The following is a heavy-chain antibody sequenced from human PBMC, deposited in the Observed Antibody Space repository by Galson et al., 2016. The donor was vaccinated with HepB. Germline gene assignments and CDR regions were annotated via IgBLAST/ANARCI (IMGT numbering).Heavy chain of an antibody. Sequence: SETLSLTCTVSGSSIESSNYYWGWTRQPPGKGLEWIGNFFYGRSTYYNLSLKSRVTISVDTSKNQFSLKVTSVTAADTAVYYCARLGHAAAADYWGQGTLVTVSS. V-gene: IGHV4-39*01. CDR3: ARLGHAAAADY. D-gene: IGHD6-13*01. J-gene: IGHJ4*02. CDR1: GSSIESSNYY. CDR2: FFYGRST.